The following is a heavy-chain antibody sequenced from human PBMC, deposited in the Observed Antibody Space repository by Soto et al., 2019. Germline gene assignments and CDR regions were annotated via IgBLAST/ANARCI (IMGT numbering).Heavy chain of an antibody. Sequence: GGSLRLSCAASGFTFSSYAMSWVRQAPGKGLEWVSAISGSGGSTYYADSVKGRFTISRDNSKNTLYLQMNSLRAEDTAVYYCAKYGDSEIWYYYYGMDVWGQGTTVTVSS. CDR2: ISGSGGST. CDR3: AKYGDSEIWYYYYGMDV. D-gene: IGHD4-17*01. CDR1: GFTFSSYA. J-gene: IGHJ6*02. V-gene: IGHV3-23*01.